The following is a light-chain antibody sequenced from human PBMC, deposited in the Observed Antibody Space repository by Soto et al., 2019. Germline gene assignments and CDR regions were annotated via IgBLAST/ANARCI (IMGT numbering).Light chain of an antibody. CDR3: QQLNSYVFA. CDR2: AAS. Sequence: DIQLTQSPSFLSASVGDRVTLTCRASQDVSRNFAWYQQKPGKAPNLLIYAASTLRSGVPSRFSGSGSETEFTLTISSLQPEDFATYYCQQLNSYVFAFGPGTKVDIK. J-gene: IGKJ3*01. CDR1: QDVSRN. V-gene: IGKV1-9*01.